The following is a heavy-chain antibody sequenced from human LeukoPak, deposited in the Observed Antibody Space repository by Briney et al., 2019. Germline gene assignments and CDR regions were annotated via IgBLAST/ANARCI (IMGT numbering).Heavy chain of an antibody. D-gene: IGHD6-13*01. CDR1: GGSISSHF. Sequence: KASETLSLTCTVSGGSISSHFWAWIRQPPGKGLEWIGYIYYSGSTSYSPSLKSRVTISLDTSRKRFSLNLSSLTAADTAVYFCARFSAAPVYYFHSWGQGTLVTVSS. V-gene: IGHV4-59*11. CDR3: ARFSAAPVYYFHS. CDR2: IYYSGST. J-gene: IGHJ4*02.